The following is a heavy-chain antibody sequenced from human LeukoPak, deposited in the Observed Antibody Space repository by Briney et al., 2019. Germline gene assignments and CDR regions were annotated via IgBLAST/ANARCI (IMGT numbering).Heavy chain of an antibody. Sequence: GGSLRLSCAASGFTFSSYSMNWVRQAPGKGLEWVSSISSSSSYIYYADSVKGRFTISRDNAKNSLYLQMSSLRAEDTAVYYCARGGTMVRGVISLNWFDPWGQGTLVTVSS. CDR1: GFTFSSYS. CDR2: ISSSSSYI. CDR3: ARGGTMVRGVISLNWFDP. D-gene: IGHD3-10*01. V-gene: IGHV3-21*01. J-gene: IGHJ5*02.